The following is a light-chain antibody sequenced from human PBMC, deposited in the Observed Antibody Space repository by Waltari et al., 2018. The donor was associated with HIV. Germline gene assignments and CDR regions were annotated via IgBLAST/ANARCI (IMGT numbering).Light chain of an antibody. CDR3: QQYGTSPIT. CDR2: GAS. V-gene: IGKV3-20*01. CDR1: QSVSSSY. J-gene: IGKJ5*01. Sequence: EIVLTQSPGTLSLSPWERATLSCRASQSVSSSYLAWYQQKPGQAPRFLIYGASSRATGIPDRFTGSGSGTDFTLTISRLEPEDFAVYYCQQYGTSPITFGQGTRLEIK.